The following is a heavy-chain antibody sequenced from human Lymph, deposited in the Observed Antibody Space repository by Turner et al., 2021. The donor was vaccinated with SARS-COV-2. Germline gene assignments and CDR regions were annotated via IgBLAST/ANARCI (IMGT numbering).Heavy chain of an antibody. J-gene: IGHJ5*02. D-gene: IGHD6-25*01. CDR3: AKGDGYPPHGLLDP. V-gene: IGHV1-8*01. CDR1: GYTFTSYD. CDR2: MNPNSGYT. Sequence: QVQLVQSGAEVKKPGASVKVSCKASGYTFTSYDINWVRQATGQGLEWMGWMNPNSGYTGHAQKFQGRVTLTRNTSISTAYMELNSLTSDDTAVYYCAKGDGYPPHGLLDPWGQGTLVTVSS.